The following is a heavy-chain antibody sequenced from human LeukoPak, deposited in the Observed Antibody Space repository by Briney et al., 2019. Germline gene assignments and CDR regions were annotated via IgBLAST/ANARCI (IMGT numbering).Heavy chain of an antibody. Sequence: GRSLRLSCAASGFTFSSYAMSWVRQAPGKGLEWVSAITGSGGITYYADSVKGRFTISRDNSKNTLYLQMNSLRAEDTAVYYCAKWGDYDVLTGYYDPDYWGQGTLVTVSS. CDR1: GFTFSSYA. CDR3: AKWGDYDVLTGYYDPDY. D-gene: IGHD3-9*01. CDR2: ITGSGGIT. J-gene: IGHJ4*02. V-gene: IGHV3-23*01.